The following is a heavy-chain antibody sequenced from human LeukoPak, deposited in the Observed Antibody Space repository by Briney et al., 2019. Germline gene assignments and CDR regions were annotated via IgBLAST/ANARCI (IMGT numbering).Heavy chain of an antibody. J-gene: IGHJ4*02. CDR2: LSRGGGST. Sequence: GGSLRLSCTGSGFNFNMFAIDWVRQAPGQGLEWVSGLSRGGGSTNCADSVKGRFTISRDKSKNMVILQMNSLRPEDTAVYYCAKEQRIRHCSEGVCMEGYYFDYWGQGTLVTVSS. D-gene: IGHD2-8*01. V-gene: IGHV3-23*01. CDR1: GFNFNMFA. CDR3: AKEQRIRHCSEGVCMEGYYFDY.